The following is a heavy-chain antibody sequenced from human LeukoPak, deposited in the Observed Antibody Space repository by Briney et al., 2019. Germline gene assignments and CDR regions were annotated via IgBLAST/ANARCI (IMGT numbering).Heavy chain of an antibody. J-gene: IGHJ3*02. CDR2: ISSSGSTI. CDR1: GFTFRSNE. CDR3: ASGVHYTSGWIDI. Sequence: PGGSLRLSCAASGFTFRSNEMNWVRQAPGKGLEWLSYISSSGSTIHYVDSVEGRFTISRDNAKNSLFLQMNSLRAEDTAVYYCASGVHYTSGWIDIWGQGTMVTVSS. D-gene: IGHD6-19*01. V-gene: IGHV3-48*03.